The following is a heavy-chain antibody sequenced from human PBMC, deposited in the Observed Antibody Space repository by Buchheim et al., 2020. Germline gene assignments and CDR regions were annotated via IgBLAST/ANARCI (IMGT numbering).Heavy chain of an antibody. CDR3: ARLTRIDRYSYGSYYYYYGMDV. Sequence: QVQLQESGPGLVKPSQTLSLTCTVSGGSISSGGYYWSWIRQHPGKGLEWIGYIYYSGSTYYNPSLKSRVTISVDTSKKQLSLKLSSVTAADTAVYYCARLTRIDRYSYGSYYYYYGMDVWGQGTT. CDR1: GGSISSGGYY. J-gene: IGHJ6*02. V-gene: IGHV4-31*03. D-gene: IGHD5-18*01. CDR2: IYYSGST.